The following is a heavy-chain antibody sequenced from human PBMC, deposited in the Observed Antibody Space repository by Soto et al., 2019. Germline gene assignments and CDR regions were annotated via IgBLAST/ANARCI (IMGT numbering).Heavy chain of an antibody. V-gene: IGHV3-30-3*01. Sequence: QVQLVESGGGVVQPGRSLRLSCAASGFTFSSYAMHWVRQAPGKGLEWVAVISYDGSNKYYADSVKGRFTISRDNSKNTLYLQMNSLRAEDTAVYYCAREFQGYCTNGVCYTVEMDYYYYGMDVWGQGTTVTVSS. CDR2: ISYDGSNK. CDR3: AREFQGYCTNGVCYTVEMDYYYYGMDV. D-gene: IGHD2-8*01. J-gene: IGHJ6*02. CDR1: GFTFSSYA.